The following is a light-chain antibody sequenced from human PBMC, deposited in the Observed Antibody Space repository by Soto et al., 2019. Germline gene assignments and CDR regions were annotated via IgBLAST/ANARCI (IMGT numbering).Light chain of an antibody. CDR1: QTITSN. CDR2: GAS. V-gene: IGKV3-15*01. J-gene: IGKJ4*01. CDR3: QQDSSWGT. Sequence: EIVMTQSPVTLSLSPGDTATLSCRASQTITSNLAWYQQKPCQPPRLLIYGASTRATGIPARFSGSGSGTEFILTSTNLQSEDLAVYYCQQDSSWGTFGGGAQLEI.